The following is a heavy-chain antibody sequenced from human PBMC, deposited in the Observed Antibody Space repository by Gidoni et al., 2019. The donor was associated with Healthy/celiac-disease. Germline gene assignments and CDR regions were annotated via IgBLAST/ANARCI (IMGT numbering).Heavy chain of an antibody. Sequence: QVQLQQWGAGLLTPSETLSLTCAVYGGSFSGYYWSWIRQPPGKGLEWIGEINHSGSTNYNPSLKSRGTRSVDTSKNQCSRKLSSVTAADTAVYYCARGGFIVVVVAARSFDYWGQGTLVTVSS. D-gene: IGHD2-15*01. V-gene: IGHV4-34*01. CDR3: ARGGFIVVVVAARSFDY. J-gene: IGHJ4*02. CDR1: GGSFSGYY. CDR2: INHSGST.